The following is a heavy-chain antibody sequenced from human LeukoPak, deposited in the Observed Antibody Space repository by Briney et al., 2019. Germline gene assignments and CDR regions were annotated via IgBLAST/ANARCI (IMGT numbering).Heavy chain of an antibody. CDR2: ISWNSGSI. D-gene: IGHD4-17*01. CDR1: GFTFDDYA. V-gene: IGHV3-9*01. CDR3: AKSEDYGDPFDY. Sequence: GGSLRLSCAASGFTFDDYAMHWVRQAPGKGLEWVSGISWNSGSIGYADSVKGRFTISRDNAKNSLYLQMNSLRAEDTALYYCAKSEDYGDPFDYWGQGTLVTVSS. J-gene: IGHJ4*02.